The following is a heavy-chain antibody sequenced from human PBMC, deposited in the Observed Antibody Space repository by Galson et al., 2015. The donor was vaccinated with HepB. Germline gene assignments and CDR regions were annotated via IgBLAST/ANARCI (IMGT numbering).Heavy chain of an antibody. CDR2: ISGSGGST. CDR1: GFTFSSYA. Sequence: SLRLSCAASGFTFSSYAMSWVRQAPGKGLEWVSAISGSGGSTYYADSVKGRFTISRDNSKNTLYLQMNSLRAEDTAVYYCAKGSPPDFWSNSVVSAIDYWGQGTLVTVSS. J-gene: IGHJ4*02. D-gene: IGHD3-3*01. V-gene: IGHV3-23*01. CDR3: AKGSPPDFWSNSVVSAIDY.